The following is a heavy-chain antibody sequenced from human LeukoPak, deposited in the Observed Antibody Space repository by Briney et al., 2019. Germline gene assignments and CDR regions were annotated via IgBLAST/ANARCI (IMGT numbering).Heavy chain of an antibody. V-gene: IGHV3-21*01. CDR3: ARASVAVAGTAYYYYYMDV. Sequence: PGGSLRLSCAASRFTFSSYSMNWVRQAPGKGLEWVSSISSSSSYIYYADSVKGRFTISRDNAKNSLYLQMNSLRAEDTAVYYCARASVAVAGTAYYYYYMDVWGEGTTVTVSS. J-gene: IGHJ6*03. D-gene: IGHD6-19*01. CDR2: ISSSSSYI. CDR1: RFTFSSYS.